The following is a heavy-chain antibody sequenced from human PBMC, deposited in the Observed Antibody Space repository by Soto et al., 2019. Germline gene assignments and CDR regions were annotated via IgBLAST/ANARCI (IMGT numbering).Heavy chain of an antibody. Sequence: QVQLVESGGGVVQPGRSLRLSCAASGFMFSSYAMHWVRQAPGKGLEWVAVKTYDGSNKYYADSVKGRFTISRDNSKNTLYLKMNSLTAEDTAVYYWARAGGLLVGYWSQGTLVTVSS. J-gene: IGHJ4*02. V-gene: IGHV3-30-3*01. D-gene: IGHD3-10*01. CDR1: GFMFSSYA. CDR2: KTYDGSNK. CDR3: ARAGGLLVGY.